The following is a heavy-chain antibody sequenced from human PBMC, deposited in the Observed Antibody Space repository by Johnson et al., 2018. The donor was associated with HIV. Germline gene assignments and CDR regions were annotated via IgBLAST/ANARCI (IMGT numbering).Heavy chain of an antibody. CDR2: INWDTTST. CDR3: AKFRDHTLIHAFDM. CDR1: GFTFDNSG. Sequence: VQLVESGGSAVRPGGSLRLSCAASGFTFDNSGMAWVRQAPGKGLEWVSSINWDTTSTAYADSVQGRFTISRDNAKNSLYLQMNSLRVEDTALYYCAKFRDHTLIHAFDMWGQGTRVTVSS. D-gene: IGHD2-15*01. J-gene: IGHJ3*02. V-gene: IGHV3-20*04.